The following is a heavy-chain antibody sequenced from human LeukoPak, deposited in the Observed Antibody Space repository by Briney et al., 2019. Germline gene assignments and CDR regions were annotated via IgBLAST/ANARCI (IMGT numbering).Heavy chain of an antibody. V-gene: IGHV3-15*01. D-gene: IGHD3-10*01. CDR2: IKSKTDGGTT. CDR3: TTDRGNQRRWFGELWRGENNWFDP. CDR1: GFTFSNAW. Sequence: GGSLRLSCAASGFTFSNAWMSWVRQAPGKGLEWVGRIKSKTDGGTTDYAAPVKGRFTISRDDSKNTLYLQMNSLKTEDTAVYYCTTDRGNQRRWFGELWRGENNWFDPWGQGTLVTVSS. J-gene: IGHJ5*02.